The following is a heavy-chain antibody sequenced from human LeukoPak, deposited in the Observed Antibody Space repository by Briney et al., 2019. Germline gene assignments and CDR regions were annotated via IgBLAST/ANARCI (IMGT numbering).Heavy chain of an antibody. V-gene: IGHV1-2*02. Sequence: ASVKASCKASGYTFTGYYMHWVRQAPGQGLEWMGWINPNSGGTNYAQKFQGRVTMTRDTSISTAYMELSRLRSDDTAVYYCARALRNRLTILGTYFDYWGQGTLVTVSS. D-gene: IGHD3-3*01. CDR1: GYTFTGYY. CDR2: INPNSGGT. CDR3: ARALRNRLTILGTYFDY. J-gene: IGHJ4*02.